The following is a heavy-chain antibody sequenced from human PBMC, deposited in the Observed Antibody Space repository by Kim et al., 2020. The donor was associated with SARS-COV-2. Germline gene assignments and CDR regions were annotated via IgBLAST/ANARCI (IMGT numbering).Heavy chain of an antibody. Sequence: SETLSLTCTVSGGSISSGGYYWSWIRQHPGKGLEWIGYIYYSGSTYYNPSLKSRVTISVDTSKNQFSLKLSSVTAADPAVYYCATNLPNYYGRMLYYGMDVLGPRAPGPRRL. V-gene: IGHV4-31*03. CDR3: ATNLPNYYGRMLYYGMDV. J-gene: IGHJ6*02. D-gene: IGHD3-3*01. CDR1: GGSISSGGYY. CDR2: IYYSGST.